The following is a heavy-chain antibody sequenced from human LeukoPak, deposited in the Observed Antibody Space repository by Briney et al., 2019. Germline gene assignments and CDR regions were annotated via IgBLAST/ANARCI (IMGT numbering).Heavy chain of an antibody. CDR2: IKQDGSEK. CDR3: ARDSSNLRFLEGLLNDFDY. J-gene: IGHJ4*02. Sequence: PGGSLRLSCAASGFTFSSYWMSWVRQAPGKGLEWVANIKQDGSEKYYVDSVKGRFTISRDNDKNSLYLQMNSLRAEDTAAYYCARDSSNLRFLEGLLNDFDYWGQGTLVTVSS. D-gene: IGHD3-3*01. CDR1: GFTFSSYW. V-gene: IGHV3-7*01.